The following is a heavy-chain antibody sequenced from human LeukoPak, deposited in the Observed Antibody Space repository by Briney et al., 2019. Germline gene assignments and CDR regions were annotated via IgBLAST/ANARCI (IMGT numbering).Heavy chain of an antibody. CDR3: ARDLGHFDIDS. CDR1: GDSITSTAYY. Sequence: SETLSLTCTVSGDSITSTAYYWGWVRQSPGKGLEWIGSVHYSGTTNYIPSLRNRITISLDTSKSQYSLKLTSATAADTAVYYCARDLGHFDIDSWGQGALVTVSS. V-gene: IGHV4-39*07. D-gene: IGHD3-9*01. CDR2: VHYSGTT. J-gene: IGHJ5*01.